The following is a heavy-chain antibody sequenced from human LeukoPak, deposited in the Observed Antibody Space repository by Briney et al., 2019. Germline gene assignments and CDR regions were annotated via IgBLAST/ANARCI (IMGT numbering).Heavy chain of an antibody. CDR1: GGSFSGYY. Sequence: SETLSLTCAVYGGSFSGYYWSWIRQPPGKGLEWIGEINHSGSTNYNPSLKSRVTILVDTSKNQFSLKLSSVTAADTAVYYCARSGSYLEGLYYYGMDVWGQGTTVTVSS. CDR3: ARSGSYLEGLYYYGMDV. CDR2: INHSGST. V-gene: IGHV4-34*01. J-gene: IGHJ6*02. D-gene: IGHD1-26*01.